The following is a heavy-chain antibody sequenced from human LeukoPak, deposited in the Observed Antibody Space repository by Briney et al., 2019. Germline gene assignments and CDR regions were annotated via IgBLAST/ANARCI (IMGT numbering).Heavy chain of an antibody. V-gene: IGHV4-34*01. CDR1: GGSFSDYY. CDR2: INHSGST. D-gene: IGHD6-6*01. Sequence: SETLSLTCAVYGGSFSDYYWSWIRQPPGKGLEWIGEINHSGSTNYNPSLKSRVTISVDTSKNQFSLKLSSVTAADTAVYYCAGGIAARLDYWGQGTLVTVSS. CDR3: AGGIAARLDY. J-gene: IGHJ4*02.